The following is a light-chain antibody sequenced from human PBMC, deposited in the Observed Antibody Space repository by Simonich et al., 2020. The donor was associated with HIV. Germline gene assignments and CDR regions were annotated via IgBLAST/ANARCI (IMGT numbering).Light chain of an antibody. J-gene: IGLJ2*01. CDR1: SGSISSND. V-gene: IGLV6-57*01. CDR3: QSYDSSNVV. Sequence: NFMLTQPHSVSESPGKTVTISCTRSSGSISSNDVQWYQQRPGRSPPTVIYEDNQRPSGVPDRFSGSIDSSSNSASLTISGLKTEDEADYYCQSYDSSNVVFGGGTKLTVL. CDR2: EDN.